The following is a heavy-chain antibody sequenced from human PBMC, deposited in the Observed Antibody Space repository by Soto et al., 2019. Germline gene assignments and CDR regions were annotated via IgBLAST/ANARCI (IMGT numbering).Heavy chain of an antibody. D-gene: IGHD3-10*01. CDR1: GFTFDSFA. CDR3: ARGAVTPDS. CDR2: ISASGGST. V-gene: IGHV3-23*01. J-gene: IGHJ4*02. Sequence: EVQLLESGGGLEQPGGSLRLSCAASGFTFDSFAMTWVRQAPGKGLEWVSAISASGGSTHYADSVKGRFTISRDSSKNTLYLQMNSLRAADTAVYYCARGAVTPDSWGQGTLVTVSS.